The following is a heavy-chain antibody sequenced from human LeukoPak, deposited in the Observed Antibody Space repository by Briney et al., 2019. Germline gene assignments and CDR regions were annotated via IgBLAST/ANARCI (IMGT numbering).Heavy chain of an antibody. CDR1: GGSISSSNW. V-gene: IGHV4-4*02. J-gene: IGHJ4*02. CDR2: INHSGST. CDR3: ARPQGYCSSTSCYPKLYYFDY. D-gene: IGHD2-2*01. Sequence: PSGTLSLTCAVSGGSISSSNWWSWVRQPPGKGLEWIGEINHSGSTNYNPSLKSRVTISVDTSKNQFSLKLSSVTAADTAVYYCARPQGYCSSTSCYPKLYYFDYWGQGTLVTVSS.